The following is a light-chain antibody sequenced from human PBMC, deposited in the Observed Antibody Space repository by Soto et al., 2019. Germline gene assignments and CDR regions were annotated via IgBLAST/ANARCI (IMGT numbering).Light chain of an antibody. V-gene: IGKV4-1*01. J-gene: IGKJ4*01. CDR3: KQYYSTPLT. CDR2: WAS. CDR1: QSVLYSSNNKNH. Sequence: DIVMTQSPDSLAVSLGERATINCKSSQSVLYSSNNKNHLAWYQQKPGQPPKLLIYWASTRESGVPDRFSGSGSGTDFTLTISSLQAEDVAVYYCKQYYSTPLTFGGGTKVEIK.